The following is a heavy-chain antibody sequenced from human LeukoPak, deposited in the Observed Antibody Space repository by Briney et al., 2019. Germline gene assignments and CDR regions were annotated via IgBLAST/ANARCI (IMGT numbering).Heavy chain of an antibody. Sequence: GRSLRLSCSASGFTFSSYGMHWVRQAPGKGLEWVAVIWYDGSNKYYADSVKGRFTISRDNSKNTLYLQMNSLRAEDTAVYYCARDYTRGGYDLARFDPWGQGTLVTVSS. CDR1: GFTFSSYG. CDR3: ARDYTRGGYDLARFDP. CDR2: IWYDGSNK. V-gene: IGHV3-33*01. D-gene: IGHD5-12*01. J-gene: IGHJ5*02.